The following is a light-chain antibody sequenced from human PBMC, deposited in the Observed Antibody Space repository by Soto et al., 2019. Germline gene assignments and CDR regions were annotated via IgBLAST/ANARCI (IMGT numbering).Light chain of an antibody. CDR1: QSIRYY. Sequence: DIRLTQSPPTLSASVGDRVTITCRASQSIRYYLAWYQQMPGKAPKLLIYGASSLQSGVPSRFSGSGSGTEFTLTISSLQPDDFATYFCQHHNSYSQTFGQGTKVEIK. V-gene: IGKV1-5*01. CDR2: GAS. CDR3: QHHNSYSQT. J-gene: IGKJ1*01.